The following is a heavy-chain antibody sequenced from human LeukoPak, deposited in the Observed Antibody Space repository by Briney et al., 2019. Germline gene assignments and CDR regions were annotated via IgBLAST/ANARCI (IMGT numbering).Heavy chain of an antibody. J-gene: IGHJ4*02. D-gene: IGHD2-15*01. CDR2: ISYDGSNK. CDR1: VFTFSAYA. V-gene: IGHV3-30*04. Sequence: SGGSLRLSCAASVFTFSAYAMHWVRKAPGKGLEWVAVISYDGSNKKYADSMKGRFTVSRDNSKNTLYLQMNSLRVEDTAVYYCARDFVDSSVDYWGQGTLVTVSS. CDR3: ARDFVDSSVDY.